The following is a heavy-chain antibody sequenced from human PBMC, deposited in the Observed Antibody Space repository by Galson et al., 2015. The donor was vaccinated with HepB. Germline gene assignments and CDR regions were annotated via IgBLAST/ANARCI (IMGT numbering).Heavy chain of an antibody. CDR2: ISYDGGNK. J-gene: IGHJ3*02. D-gene: IGHD1-26*01. CDR3: AKLMVGAIHASDAFDI. Sequence: SLRLSCAASGFTFSSYGMHWVRQAPGKGLEWVAVISYDGGNKYYVDSVKGRFTISRDNSKNTLYLQMNSLRAEDTAVYYCAKLMVGAIHASDAFDIWGQGTMVTVSS. V-gene: IGHV3-30*18. CDR1: GFTFSSYG.